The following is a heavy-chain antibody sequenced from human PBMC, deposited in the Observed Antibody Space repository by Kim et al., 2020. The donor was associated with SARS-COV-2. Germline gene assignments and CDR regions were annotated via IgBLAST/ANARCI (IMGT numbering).Heavy chain of an antibody. J-gene: IGHJ4*01. V-gene: IGHV4-39*01. CDR1: GGSISSSSYY. CDR3: ASSPGYSSGWYYNY. D-gene: IGHD6-19*01. Sequence: SETLSLTCTVSGGSISSSSYYWGWIRQPPGKGLEWIGSIYYSGSTYYNPSLKSRVTISVDTSKNQFSLKLSSVTAADTAVYYCASSPGYSSGWYYNYWG. CDR2: IYYSGST.